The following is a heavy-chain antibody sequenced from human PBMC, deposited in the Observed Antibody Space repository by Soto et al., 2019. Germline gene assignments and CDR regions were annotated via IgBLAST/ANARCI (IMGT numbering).Heavy chain of an antibody. Sequence: PSETLSLTCSVSSDSMNSGGYYWSWIRQHPGKGLEWIGYIYSNGDTYYNPSLKSRVTISVDTSKNQFSLNLTSVTAADTAVYYCAREGSGYYYYGMDVWGQGTTVTVSS. CDR3: AREGSGYYYYGMDV. CDR1: SDSMNSGGYY. CDR2: IYSNGDT. V-gene: IGHV4-31*03. D-gene: IGHD3-10*01. J-gene: IGHJ6*02.